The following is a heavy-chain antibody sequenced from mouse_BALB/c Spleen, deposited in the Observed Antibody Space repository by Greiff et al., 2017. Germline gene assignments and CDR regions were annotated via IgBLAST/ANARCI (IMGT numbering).Heavy chain of an antibody. V-gene: IGHV1-80*01. CDR1: GYAFSSYW. J-gene: IGHJ2*01. CDR3: ASCYYGPYFDY. Sequence: VQLQQSGAELVRPGSSVKISCKASGYAFSSYWMNWVKQRPGQGLEWIGQIYPGDGDTNYNGKFKGKATLTADKSSSTAYMQLSSLTSEDSAVYFCASCYYGPYFDYWGQGTTLTVSS. CDR2: IYPGDGDT. D-gene: IGHD1-1*01.